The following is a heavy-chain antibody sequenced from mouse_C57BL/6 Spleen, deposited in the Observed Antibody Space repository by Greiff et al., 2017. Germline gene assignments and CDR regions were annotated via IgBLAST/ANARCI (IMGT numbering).Heavy chain of an antibody. J-gene: IGHJ4*01. Sequence: QVQLQQSGPELVKPGASVKISCKASGYAFSSSWMNWVKQRPGKGLEWIGRIYPGDGDTNYNGKFKGKATLTADKSSSTAYMQLSSLTSEDSAVYFCARSIYYSNVYYYAMDYWGQGTSVTVSS. D-gene: IGHD2-5*01. CDR2: IYPGDGDT. V-gene: IGHV1-82*01. CDR3: ARSIYYSNVYYYAMDY. CDR1: GYAFSSSW.